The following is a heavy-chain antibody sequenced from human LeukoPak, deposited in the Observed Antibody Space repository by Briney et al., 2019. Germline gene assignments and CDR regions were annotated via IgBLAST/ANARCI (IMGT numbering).Heavy chain of an antibody. D-gene: IGHD1-26*01. V-gene: IGHV4-59*01. CDR2: IYYSGST. CDR1: GGSISSYY. Sequence: SETLSLTCTVSGGSISSYYWSRLRQPPGKGLEWIGYIYYSGSTNYNPSLKSRVTISVDTSKNQFSLKLSSVTAADTAVYYCARGPIVGATPHWGQGTLVTVSS. J-gene: IGHJ4*02. CDR3: ARGPIVGATPH.